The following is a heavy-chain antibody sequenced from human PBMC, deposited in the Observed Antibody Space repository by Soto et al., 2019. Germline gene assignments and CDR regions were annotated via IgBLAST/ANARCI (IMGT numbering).Heavy chain of an antibody. D-gene: IGHD3-22*01. CDR1: GYTFTSFS. J-gene: IGHJ4*02. Sequence: VHLEQSGVEVKKPGASVKVFCEASGYTFTSFSIAWVRQAPGQGLEWMGWISGDSGDTNYAQDFQGRVTMTTDTSTSTAYMELRSLRSDDTAVYYCARRNYYDSSVDYWGQGTLVTVAS. V-gene: IGHV1-18*01. CDR3: ARRNYYDSSVDY. CDR2: ISGDSGDT.